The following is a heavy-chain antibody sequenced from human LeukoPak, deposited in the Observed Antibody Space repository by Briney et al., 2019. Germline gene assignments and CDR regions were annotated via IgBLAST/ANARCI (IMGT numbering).Heavy chain of an antibody. D-gene: IGHD4-17*01. CDR2: INHSGST. CDR1: GGSFSGYY. V-gene: IGHV4-34*01. J-gene: IGHJ4*02. Sequence: SETLSLTCAAYGGSFSGYYWSWIRQPPGKGLEWIVEINHSGSTNYNPSRKSRVTISVDTSKNQFSLKLSSVTAADTAVYYCARGGTTVTTNYFDYWGQGTLVTVSS. CDR3: ARGGTTVTTNYFDY.